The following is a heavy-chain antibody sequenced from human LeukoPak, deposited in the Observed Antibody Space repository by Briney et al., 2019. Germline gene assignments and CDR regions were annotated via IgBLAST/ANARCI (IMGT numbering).Heavy chain of an antibody. CDR3: AKEQHYDSSGYRPRRDYYYGMDV. Sequence: GRSLRLSCAASGFSFSSYGMHWVRQVPGKGLEWVAVISYGGSNKYYADSVKGRFTISRDNSKNTLYLQMNSLRAEDTAVYYCAKEQHYDSSGYRPRRDYYYGMDVWGQGTTVTVSS. CDR2: ISYGGSNK. CDR1: GFSFSSYG. J-gene: IGHJ6*02. D-gene: IGHD3-22*01. V-gene: IGHV3-30*18.